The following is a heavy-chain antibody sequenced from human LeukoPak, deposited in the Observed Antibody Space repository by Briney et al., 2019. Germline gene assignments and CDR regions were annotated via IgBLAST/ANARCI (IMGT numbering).Heavy chain of an antibody. D-gene: IGHD3-22*01. V-gene: IGHV3-74*01. CDR3: ARGYYDSSGLVDF. CDR2: INSDDSIT. J-gene: IGHJ4*02. Sequence: PGGSLRLSCAASGFIFSNYWMHWVRQAPGKGLVWVSRINSDDSITSYADSVKGRFTISRDNAKSTLHLQMNSLRAEDTAVYYCARGYYDSSGLVDFWGQGTPVTVSS. CDR1: GFIFSNYW.